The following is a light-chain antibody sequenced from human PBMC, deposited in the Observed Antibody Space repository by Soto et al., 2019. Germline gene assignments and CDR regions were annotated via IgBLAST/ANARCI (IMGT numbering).Light chain of an antibody. CDR2: GAS. V-gene: IGKV3-20*01. J-gene: IGKJ4*01. Sequence: EIVLTQSPGTLSLSPGERATLSCRASQSVTSSYLAWYQQKSGQAPRLLIYGASTRATGIPDRFSASGSGTEFTLTISRLEPEDFAVYYCQQYGSSSTFGGGTKVEV. CDR3: QQYGSSST. CDR1: QSVTSSY.